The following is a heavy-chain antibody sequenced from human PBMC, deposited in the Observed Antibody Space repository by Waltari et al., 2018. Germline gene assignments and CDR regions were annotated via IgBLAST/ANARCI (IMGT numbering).Heavy chain of an antibody. CDR1: GDSLTFTHW. Sequence: QLQLQESGPGLVKPSGTLTLNCAVSGDSLTFTHWWSCVRQSQQKGLEWIGQVHGSGKTNYNPSFASRVTIALDTSNNHFSLKVTSATAADTAVYFCARDRGRGLYLDTWGPGTLVTVSP. CDR2: VHGSGKT. CDR3: ARDRGRGLYLDT. D-gene: IGHD2-15*01. J-gene: IGHJ5*02. V-gene: IGHV4-4*02.